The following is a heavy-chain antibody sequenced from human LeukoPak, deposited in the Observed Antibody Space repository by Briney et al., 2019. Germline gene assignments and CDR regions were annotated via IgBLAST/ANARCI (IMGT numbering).Heavy chain of an antibody. CDR2: ISSSGSTI. V-gene: IGHV3-48*03. J-gene: IGHJ6*02. CDR3: ARVYYDFWSGYPIGMDV. Sequence: GGSLRLSCAASGFTFSSDEMNWVRQAPGKGLECVSYISSSGSTIYYADSVKGRLTISRDNAKNSLYLQMNSLRAEDTAVYYCARVYYDFWSGYPIGMDVWGQGTTVTVSS. D-gene: IGHD3-3*01. CDR1: GFTFSSDE.